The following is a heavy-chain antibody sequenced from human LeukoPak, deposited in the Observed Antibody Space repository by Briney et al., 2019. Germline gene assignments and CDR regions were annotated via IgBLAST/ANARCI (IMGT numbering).Heavy chain of an antibody. V-gene: IGHV1-18*01. CDR3: ASPAGGWSSQDAFDI. CDR1: GYTFTSYG. Sequence: ASVKVSCKASGYTFTSYGISWVRQAPGQGLEWMGWISAYNGNTNYAQKLQGRVTMTTDTSTSTAYMELRSLRSDDTAVYYCASPAGGWSSQDAFDICGQGTMVTVSS. CDR2: ISAYNGNT. J-gene: IGHJ3*02. D-gene: IGHD6-19*01.